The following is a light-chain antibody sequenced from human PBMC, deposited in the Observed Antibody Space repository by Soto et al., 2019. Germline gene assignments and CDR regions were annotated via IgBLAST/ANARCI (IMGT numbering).Light chain of an antibody. V-gene: IGLV2-14*01. J-gene: IGLJ2*01. CDR2: EVS. CDR1: RSDVGGYNY. CDR3: SSYTSSSTVV. Sequence: QSVLTQPASVSGSPGQSITISCTGTRSDVGGYNYVSWYPQHPGKAPKLMIYEVSNRPSGVSNRFSGSKSGNTASLTISGLQAEDEADYYCSSYTSSSTVVFGGGTKLTVL.